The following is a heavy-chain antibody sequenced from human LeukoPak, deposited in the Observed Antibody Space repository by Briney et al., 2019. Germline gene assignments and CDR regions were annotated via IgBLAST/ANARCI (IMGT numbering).Heavy chain of an antibody. V-gene: IGHV1-2*06. CDR2: INPNSGGT. CDR1: GYTFTDYY. J-gene: IGHJ4*02. D-gene: IGHD6-19*01. CDR3: APRGGSSGWYVFDY. Sequence: ASVKVSCKASGYTFTDYYMHWVRQAPGQGLEWMGRINPNSGGTNYAQKFQGRVTMTRDTSISTAYMELSRLRSDDTAVYYCAPRGGSSGWYVFDYWGQGTLVTVSS.